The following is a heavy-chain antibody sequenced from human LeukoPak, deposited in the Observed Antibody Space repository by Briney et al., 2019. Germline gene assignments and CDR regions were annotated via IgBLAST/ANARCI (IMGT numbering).Heavy chain of an antibody. CDR2: IDHSGST. V-gene: IGHV4-34*01. D-gene: IGHD3-3*01. Sequence: SETLSLTCAVYDGSFSGYYWTWLRQPPGKGLEWIGEIDHSGSTNYNPSLKSRVTMSVDTSKNQFSLKLSSVTAADTAVYYCARARNYDFWSGQYPYYFDYWGQGTLVTVSS. CDR3: ARARNYDFWSGQYPYYFDY. CDR1: DGSFSGYY. J-gene: IGHJ4*02.